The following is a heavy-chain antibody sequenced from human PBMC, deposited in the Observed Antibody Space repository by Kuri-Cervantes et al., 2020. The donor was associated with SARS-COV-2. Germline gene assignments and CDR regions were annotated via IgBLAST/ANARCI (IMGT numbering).Heavy chain of an antibody. J-gene: IGHJ4*02. CDR1: GFTFSSYG. CDR3: AKDKQGNHDY. V-gene: IGHV3-30*02. CDR2: IRYDGSNK. D-gene: IGHD4-23*01. Sequence: LSLTCAASGFTFSSYGMHWVRQAPGKGLEWVAFIRYDGSNKYYADSVKGRFTISRDNFKNTLYLQMNSLRAEDTAVYYCAKDKQGNHDYWGQGTLVTVSS.